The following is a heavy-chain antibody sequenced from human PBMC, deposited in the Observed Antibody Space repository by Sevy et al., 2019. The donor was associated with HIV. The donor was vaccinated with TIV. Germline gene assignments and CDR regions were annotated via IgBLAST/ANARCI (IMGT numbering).Heavy chain of an antibody. CDR2: FSFGCGKI. J-gene: IGHJ4*02. D-gene: IGHD2-8*01. CDR3: AREGCTKPHDY. CDR1: GFTFSKYS. Sequence: GGSLRLSCAASGFTFSKYSMSWIRQTPGKGLEWVSTFSFGCGKINYAYSVKGRFIISRDDSRNTFYLQMNSLRAEETAIYYCAREGCTKPHDYWGQGTVVTVSS. V-gene: IGHV3-23*01.